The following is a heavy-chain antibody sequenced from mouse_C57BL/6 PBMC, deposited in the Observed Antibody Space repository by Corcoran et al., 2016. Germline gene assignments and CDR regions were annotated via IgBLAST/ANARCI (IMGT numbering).Heavy chain of an antibody. CDR2: INTYSGVP. J-gene: IGHJ1*03. D-gene: IGHD2-4*01. V-gene: IGHV9-3*01. CDR1: GYTFTTYG. Sequence: QIQLVQSGPELKKPGETVKISCKASGYTFTTYGMSWVKQAPGKGLKWMGWINTYSGVPTYADDFKGRFAFSLETSASTAYLQINNLKNEDTATYFCARWRLRDWYFDVWGTGTTVTVSS. CDR3: ARWRLRDWYFDV.